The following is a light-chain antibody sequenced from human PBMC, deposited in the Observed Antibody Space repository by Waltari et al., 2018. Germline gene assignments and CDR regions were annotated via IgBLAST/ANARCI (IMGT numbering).Light chain of an antibody. V-gene: IGKV1-39*01. Sequence: DIQMTQSPSSLSASVGDRVTITCRASQTISTYLNGYQQKPGKAPKLLIYEASTLQSGVPSRFSGSGSGTDFTLAITSLQPEDFATYYCQQSYSTPPTFGQGTRLEIK. CDR2: EAS. CDR3: QQSYSTPPT. CDR1: QTISTY. J-gene: IGKJ5*01.